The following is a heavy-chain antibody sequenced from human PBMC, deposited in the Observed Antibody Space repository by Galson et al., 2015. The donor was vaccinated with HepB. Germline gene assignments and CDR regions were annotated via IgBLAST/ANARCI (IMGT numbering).Heavy chain of an antibody. J-gene: IGHJ4*02. D-gene: IGHD3-3*01. Sequence: LRLSCAASGFMFNSYAMSWVRQAPGKGLEWVSGISSSSDNTYFADSVKGRFTISRDNSKSTVYLQMNSLRAEDTAVYYCAKVPNYDFWGGYSASFDYWGQGTLVTVSS. CDR1: GFMFNSYA. CDR2: ISSSSDNT. V-gene: IGHV3-23*01. CDR3: AKVPNYDFWGGYSASFDY.